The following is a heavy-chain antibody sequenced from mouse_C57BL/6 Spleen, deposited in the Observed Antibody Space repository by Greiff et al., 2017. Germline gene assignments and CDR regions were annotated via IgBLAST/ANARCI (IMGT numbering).Heavy chain of an antibody. D-gene: IGHD2-4*01. CDR3: ARDYEYDEGGDY. V-gene: IGHV1-72*01. CDR2: LDPNSGGT. CDR1: GYTFTSYW. Sequence: VKLQQPGAELVKPGASVKLSCKASGYTFTSYWMHWVKQRPGRGLEWIGRLDPNSGGTKYNEKFKSKATLTVDKPSSPAYMQLISLTSEDSAVYYCARDYEYDEGGDYGGQGTTLTVSS. J-gene: IGHJ2*01.